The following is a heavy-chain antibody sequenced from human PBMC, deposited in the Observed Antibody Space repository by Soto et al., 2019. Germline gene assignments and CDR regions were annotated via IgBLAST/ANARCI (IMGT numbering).Heavy chain of an antibody. J-gene: IGHJ3*02. Sequence: SQTLSLTCAISGDSVSSNSAAWNWIRQSPSRGLEWLGRTYYRSKWYNDYAVSVKSRITINPDTSKNQFSLQLNSVTPEDTAVYYCARVSTIVEVPAGGAFDIWGQGTMVTVSS. CDR1: GDSVSSNSAA. CDR3: ARVSTIVEVPAGGAFDI. D-gene: IGHD2-2*01. CDR2: TYYRSKWYN. V-gene: IGHV6-1*01.